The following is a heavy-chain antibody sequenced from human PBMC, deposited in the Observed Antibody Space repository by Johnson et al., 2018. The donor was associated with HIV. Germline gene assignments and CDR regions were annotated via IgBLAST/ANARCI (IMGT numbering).Heavy chain of an antibody. J-gene: IGHJ3*02. Sequence: QVQLVESGGGVVQPGRSLRLSCAASGFAFSGYGMHWVRQAPGKGLEWVAVISYDGNNKYYADSVKGRFTISRDNSKNTLYLQINSLRAEDTAVYYCARGGGCGCDCYSGYDAFDIWGQGTMVTVSS. CDR1: GFAFSGYG. D-gene: IGHD2-21*01. CDR2: ISYDGNNK. V-gene: IGHV3-30*03. CDR3: ARGGGCGCDCYSGYDAFDI.